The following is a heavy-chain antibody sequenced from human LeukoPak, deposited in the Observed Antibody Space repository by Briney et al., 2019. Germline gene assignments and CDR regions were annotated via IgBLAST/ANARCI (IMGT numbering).Heavy chain of an antibody. CDR1: GYTFISYA. J-gene: IGHJ4*02. CDR3: ARVVGCGGDCYSGISDY. D-gene: IGHD2-21*02. V-gene: IGHV7-4-1*02. CDR2: INTNTANP. Sequence: ASVKVSCKASGYTFISYAMNWVRQAPGQGLEWMGWINTNTANPTYAQGFTGRFVFSLDTSVSTAYLQISSLKAEDTAVYYCARVVGCGGDCYSGISDYWGQGTLATVSS.